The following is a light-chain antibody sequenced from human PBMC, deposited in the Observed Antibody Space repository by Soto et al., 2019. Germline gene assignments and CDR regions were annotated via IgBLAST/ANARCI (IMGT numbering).Light chain of an antibody. V-gene: IGLV1-40*01. CDR3: QSYDGSLSGSV. CDR1: SSNTGAGYD. Sequence: QAVVTQPPSVSGAPGQRVTISCTGSSSNTGAGYDVHWYQQVPGTAPKLLIYGNTKRPSGVPDRFSGSKSGTSASLAITGLQAEDEADYYCQSYDGSLSGSVFGGGTQLTVL. J-gene: IGLJ2*01. CDR2: GNT.